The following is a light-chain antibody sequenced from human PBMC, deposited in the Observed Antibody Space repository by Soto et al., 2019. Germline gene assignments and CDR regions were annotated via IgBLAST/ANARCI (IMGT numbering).Light chain of an antibody. Sequence: QSALTQPASVSGSPGQSITIYCTGTSTDVWNYNLVSWYQQHPGKAPKLVIYEASKRPSGVSNRLSASKSGNTASLTISGLQAEYEADYYCCSYAGSSTYEFGSGTNVTVL. J-gene: IGLJ1*01. CDR3: CSYAGSSTYE. V-gene: IGLV2-23*01. CDR2: EAS. CDR1: STDVWNYNL.